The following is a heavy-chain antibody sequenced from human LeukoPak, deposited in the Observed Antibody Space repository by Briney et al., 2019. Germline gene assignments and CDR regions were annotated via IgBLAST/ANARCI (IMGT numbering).Heavy chain of an antibody. D-gene: IGHD3-22*01. CDR3: AKGFYDSSGSRYDY. Sequence: GGSLRLSCTASGFAFSSYAMSWVRQAPGAGLEWVSAIDGGGGRTWHADSVRGRFTISRDNSKNTLFMQMNSLRAEDTAVYYCAKGFYDSSGSRYDYWGQGTLVTVSS. CDR2: IDGGGGRT. CDR1: GFAFSSYA. J-gene: IGHJ4*02. V-gene: IGHV3-23*01.